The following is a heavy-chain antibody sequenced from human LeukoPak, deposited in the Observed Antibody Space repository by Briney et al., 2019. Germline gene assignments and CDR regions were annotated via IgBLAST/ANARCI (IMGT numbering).Heavy chain of an antibody. V-gene: IGHV1-69*13. Sequence: ASVKVSCKASGNSISNYAVSWVRQAPGQGFEWMGGIIPIFGTADYAQKFQGRVTITADQSTSTAYMELSSLRSEDTAVYYCARDDAANPESPFDYWGQGTLVTVSS. CDR1: GNSISNYA. CDR2: IIPIFGTA. CDR3: ARDDAANPESPFDY. J-gene: IGHJ4*02. D-gene: IGHD2-15*01.